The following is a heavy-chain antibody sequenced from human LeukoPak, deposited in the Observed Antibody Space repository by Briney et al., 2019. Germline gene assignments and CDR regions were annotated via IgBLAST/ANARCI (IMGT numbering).Heavy chain of an antibody. CDR1: GGSISSGSHF. D-gene: IGHD2-15*01. CDR2: IYYSGST. J-gene: IGHJ3*01. V-gene: IGHV4-39*01. CDR3: ARRYYCNGGSCVPFDP. Sequence: SETLSLICTVSGGSISSGSHFWGWVRQPPGQGLEWIGNIYYSGSTYYNPSLKSRVTISVDTSKNQFSLRLRSATAADTALYYCARRYYCNGGSCVPFDPWGQGTMVTVSS.